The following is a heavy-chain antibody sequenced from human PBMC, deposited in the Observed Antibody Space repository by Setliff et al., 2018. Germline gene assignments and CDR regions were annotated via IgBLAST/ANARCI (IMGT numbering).Heavy chain of an antibody. CDR1: GFSFSNYG. D-gene: IGHD3-22*01. J-gene: IGHJ6*03. CDR2: ISISSGTR. V-gene: IGHV3-48*01. CDR3: ARLALTGYDSSGYYYALEYYYYMDV. Sequence: LRLSCVVSGFSFSNYGMTWVRQAPGKGLEWISYISISSGTRYYADSVKGRFTISRDNANQSLYLQMNSLRAEDTAVYYCARLALTGYDSSGYYYALEYYYYMDVWGKGTTVTVSS.